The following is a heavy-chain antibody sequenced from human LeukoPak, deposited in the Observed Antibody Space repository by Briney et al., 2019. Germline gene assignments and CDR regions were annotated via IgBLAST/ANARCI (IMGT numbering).Heavy chain of an antibody. D-gene: IGHD6-13*01. V-gene: IGHV5-51*01. CDR1: GYSFTSYW. Sequence: GESLKISCKGPGYSFTSYWIGWVRQMPGKGLEWMGIIYPGDSDTRYSPSFQGQVTISADKSISTAYLQWSSLKASDTAMYYCARQYSAAGQWYYFDYWGQGTLVTVSS. CDR3: ARQYSAAGQWYYFDY. CDR2: IYPGDSDT. J-gene: IGHJ4*02.